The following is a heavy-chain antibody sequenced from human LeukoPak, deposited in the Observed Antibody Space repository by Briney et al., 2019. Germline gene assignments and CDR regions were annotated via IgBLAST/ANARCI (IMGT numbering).Heavy chain of an antibody. CDR3: ARHSGYYIDY. CDR2: IFYIAST. D-gene: IGHD3-3*01. J-gene: IGHJ4*02. CDR1: GGSISNYY. V-gene: IGHV4-59*08. Sequence: PSETLSLTCSVSGGSISNYYWSWIRQPPGKGLEWIGYIFYIASTNYNPSLKSRVTISVDRSKSQFSLRLSSVTAADTAVYYCARHSGYYIDYWGEGTLVTVSS.